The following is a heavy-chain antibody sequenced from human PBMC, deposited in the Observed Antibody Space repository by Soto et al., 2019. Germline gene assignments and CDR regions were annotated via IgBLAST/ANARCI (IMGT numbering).Heavy chain of an antibody. J-gene: IGHJ4*02. D-gene: IGHD5-12*01. CDR1: GGSITSEGSY. CDR2: IYYSGKT. CDR3: ASSRRGGQHFDS. Sequence: SETLSLTCTVSGGSITSEGSYWRWLRQLPGKGLEWIGYIYYSGKTCDNPSYMRRASISVGSSKKPYSLKLGSVTPADTAVYYWASSRRGGQHFDSWAQGNLVTVS. V-gene: IGHV4-31*03.